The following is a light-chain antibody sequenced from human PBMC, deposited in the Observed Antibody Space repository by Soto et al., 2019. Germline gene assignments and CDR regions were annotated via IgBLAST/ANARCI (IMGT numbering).Light chain of an antibody. CDR1: ESVGSPN. CDR2: DVS. V-gene: IGKV3-20*01. CDR3: QHYGSSPRT. J-gene: IGKJ3*01. Sequence: VLTQSPATLSFSPVEGATLSGRASESVGSPNLAWYQQKPGQAPRLLFYDVSRRATGVPDRFSGSGSGADFTLTISRLEPEDFAVYYCQHYGSSPRTFGPGTKVDIK.